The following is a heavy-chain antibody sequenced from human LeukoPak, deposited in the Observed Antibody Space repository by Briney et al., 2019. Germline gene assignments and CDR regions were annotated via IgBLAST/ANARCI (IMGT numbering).Heavy chain of an antibody. D-gene: IGHD5-24*01. CDR2: ISDDGSNK. CDR1: GVTFSSYA. CDR3: ARGRSRRWLQLFGFDI. J-gene: IGHJ3*02. Sequence: GRSLRLSCAASGVTFSSYAMHWVPHAPGKGHERVAVISDDGSNKYYADSVKGRFTITRDNSKNTLYLQMNSLRAEDTAVYYCARGRSRRWLQLFGFDIWGQGTMVTVSS. V-gene: IGHV3-30*16.